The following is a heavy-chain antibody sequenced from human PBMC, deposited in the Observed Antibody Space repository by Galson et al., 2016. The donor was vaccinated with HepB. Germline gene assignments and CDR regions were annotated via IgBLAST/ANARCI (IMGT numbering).Heavy chain of an antibody. V-gene: IGHV4-4*02. CDR3: ARASRTGDRYYFDY. D-gene: IGHD1-1*01. CDR1: GDSISNSNW. CDR2: MYRDGSS. Sequence: TLSLTCTVSGDSISNSNWWRWVRQPPGKGMDRIGEMYRDGSSNYSPSPKSRATISLDKSKNQFSQRLSSVTAADTAVYYCARASRTGDRYYFDYWGQGTLVTASS. J-gene: IGHJ4*02.